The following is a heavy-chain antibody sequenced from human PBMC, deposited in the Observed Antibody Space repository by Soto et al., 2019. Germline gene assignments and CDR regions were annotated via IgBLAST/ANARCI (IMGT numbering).Heavy chain of an antibody. CDR2: ISGSGGYI. D-gene: IGHD6-13*01. Sequence: PRGPLRVSCQGSVFTFSSYSMNWVRQAPGKGLEWVSSISGSGGYIYYADSVKGRFTISRDNAKNSLYLQMTSLRDEDTALYYCARDRQSTPWYAADYWGQGSLVSVSS. J-gene: IGHJ4*02. CDR3: ARDRQSTPWYAADY. CDR1: VFTFSSYS. V-gene: IGHV3-21*01.